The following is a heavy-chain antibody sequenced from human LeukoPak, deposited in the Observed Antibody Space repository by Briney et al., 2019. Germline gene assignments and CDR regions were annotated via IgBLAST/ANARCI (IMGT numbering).Heavy chain of an antibody. J-gene: IGHJ6*02. CDR3: ARTIPSLRFLDSRGYYYYGMDV. Sequence: ASVKVSFKASGYTFTGYYMHWVRQAPGQGLEWMGWINPNSGGTNYAQKFQGRVTMTRDTSISTAYMELSRLRSDDTAVYYCARTIPSLRFLDSRGYYYYGMDVWGQGTTVTVSS. D-gene: IGHD3-3*01. V-gene: IGHV1-2*02. CDR1: GYTFTGYY. CDR2: INPNSGGT.